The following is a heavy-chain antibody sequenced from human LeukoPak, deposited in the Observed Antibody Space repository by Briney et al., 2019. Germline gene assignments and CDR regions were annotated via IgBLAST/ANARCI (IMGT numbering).Heavy chain of an antibody. CDR1: GASVGTTSDY. CDR3: VYSRAYYSPFD. D-gene: IGHD3-22*01. CDR2: MYYRGTT. Sequence: SETLSLTCTVSGASVGTTSDYWGWILQPPGKGPEGSGRMYYRGTTYYNPSLKSRVTISGDTSKNQFSLKLSSVTAADTAVYFCVYSRAYYSPFD. J-gene: IGHJ4*01. V-gene: IGHV4-39*07.